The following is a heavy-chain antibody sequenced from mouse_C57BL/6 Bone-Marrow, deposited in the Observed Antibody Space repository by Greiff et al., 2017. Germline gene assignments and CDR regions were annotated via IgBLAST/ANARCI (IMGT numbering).Heavy chain of an antibody. V-gene: IGHV5-6*02. D-gene: IGHD1-1*01. Sequence: EVMLVESGGDLVKPGGSLKLSCAASGFTFSSYGMSWVRQTPDKRLEWVATISSGGSYTYYPDSVQGRFTISRDNAKNTLYLQMSSLKSEDTAMYYCAGRGTTVVARAMDYWGQGTSVTVSS. CDR1: GFTFSSYG. CDR2: ISSGGSYT. J-gene: IGHJ4*01. CDR3: AGRGTTVVARAMDY.